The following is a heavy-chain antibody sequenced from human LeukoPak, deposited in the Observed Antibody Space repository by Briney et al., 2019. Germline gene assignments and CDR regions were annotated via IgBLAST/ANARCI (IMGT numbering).Heavy chain of an antibody. V-gene: IGHV3-7*04. CDR2: IKQDGSEK. Sequence: GGSLRLSCAASGFTFSSYWMSWVRQAPGKGLEWVANIKQDGSEKYYVDSVKGRFTISRDNAKNSLYLQMNSLRAEDTAVYYCARGRDGYRVGAFDIWGQGTMVTVSS. CDR3: ARGRDGYRVGAFDI. J-gene: IGHJ3*02. CDR1: GFTFSSYW. D-gene: IGHD5-24*01.